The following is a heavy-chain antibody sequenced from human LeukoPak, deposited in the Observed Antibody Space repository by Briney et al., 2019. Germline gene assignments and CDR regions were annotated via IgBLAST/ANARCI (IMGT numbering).Heavy chain of an antibody. CDR2: INHSGST. D-gene: IGHD1-26*01. J-gene: IGHJ6*03. CDR1: GGSFSGYY. CDR3: ARVQSGSYYVFRYYYYYYMDV. V-gene: IGHV4-34*01. Sequence: PSETLSLTCAVHGGSFSGYYWSWIRQPPGKGLEWIGEINHSGSTNYNPSLKSRVTISVDTSKNQFSLKLSSVTAADTAVYYCARVQSGSYYVFRYYYYYYMDVWGNGTTVTVSS.